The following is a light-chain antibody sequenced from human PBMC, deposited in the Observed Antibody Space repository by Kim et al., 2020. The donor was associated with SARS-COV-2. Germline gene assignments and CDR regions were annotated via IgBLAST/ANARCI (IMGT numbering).Light chain of an antibody. CDR1: QSVSSN. Sequence: EIVMTQSPATLSVSPGERTTLSCRASQSVSSNLARYQQKPGQAPRLLIYGASTRATGIPARFSGSGSGTEFTLTISSLQSEDFAVYYCQQYNNWPPLVTFGQGTKVEIK. CDR2: GAS. V-gene: IGKV3-15*01. CDR3: QQYNNWPPLVT. J-gene: IGKJ1*01.